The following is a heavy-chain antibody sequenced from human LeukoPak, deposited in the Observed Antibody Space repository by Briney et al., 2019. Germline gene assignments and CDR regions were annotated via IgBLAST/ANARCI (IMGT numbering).Heavy chain of an antibody. Sequence: GGSLRLSCAASGFTFSDHGLHWVRQAPGKGLEWVAIVWPDGNKKLYADSVKGRFTISKDNPRNTVYLQMNSLRVDDTAVCYCVVGVVPAAVWHFDFWGSGTLVTV. J-gene: IGHJ2*01. V-gene: IGHV3-33*01. CDR3: VVGVVPAAVWHFDF. CDR2: VWPDGNKK. CDR1: GFTFSDHG. D-gene: IGHD2-2*01.